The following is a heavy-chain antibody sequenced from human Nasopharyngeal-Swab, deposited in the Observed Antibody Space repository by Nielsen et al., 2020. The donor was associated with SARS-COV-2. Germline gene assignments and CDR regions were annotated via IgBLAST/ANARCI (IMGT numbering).Heavy chain of an antibody. J-gene: IGHJ4*02. Sequence: GESLKIPCAASGFTFSSYAMSWVRQAPGKGLEWVSAISGSGGSTYYADSVKGRFTISRDNSKNTLYLQMNSLRAEDTAVYYCAKDTPGSSGWYAPFDYWGQGTLVTVSS. CDR1: GFTFSSYA. V-gene: IGHV3-23*01. CDR2: ISGSGGST. CDR3: AKDTPGSSGWYAPFDY. D-gene: IGHD6-19*01.